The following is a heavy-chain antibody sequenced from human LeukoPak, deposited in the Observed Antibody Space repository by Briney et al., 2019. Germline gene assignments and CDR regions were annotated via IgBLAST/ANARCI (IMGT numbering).Heavy chain of an antibody. Sequence: GESLKISCQASGYTFSDLWIGWVRQAPGQGLEWMGWINPNSGGTNYAQKFQGRVTMTRDTSISTAYMELSRLRSDDTAVYYCAREISDAFDIWGQGTMVTVSS. CDR1: GYTFSDLW. V-gene: IGHV1-2*02. CDR2: INPNSGGT. J-gene: IGHJ3*02. CDR3: AREISDAFDI.